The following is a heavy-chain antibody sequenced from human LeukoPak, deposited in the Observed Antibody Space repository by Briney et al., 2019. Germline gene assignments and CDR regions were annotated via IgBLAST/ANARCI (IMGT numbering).Heavy chain of an antibody. J-gene: IGHJ3*02. CDR2: IYYSGST. D-gene: IGHD3-22*01. CDR1: GGSVSSYH. CDR3: SRGAIYYYDSSTRPAFDI. V-gene: IGHV4-59*02. Sequence: PSETLSLTCTVSGGSVSSYHWSWVRQPPGKGLEWIGYIYYSGSTNYNPSLKSRVTISVDTSKNQFSLKLSSVTAADTAVYYCSRGAIYYYDSSTRPAFDIWGQGTMVTVSS.